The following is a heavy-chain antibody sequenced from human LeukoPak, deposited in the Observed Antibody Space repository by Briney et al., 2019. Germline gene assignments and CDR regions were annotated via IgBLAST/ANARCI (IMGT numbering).Heavy chain of an antibody. CDR1: GGSFSGYY. D-gene: IGHD3-22*01. CDR2: INHSGST. J-gene: IGHJ4*02. CDR3: ARDWYYYDSSGYYSRFDY. V-gene: IGHV4-34*01. Sequence: PSETLSLTCAVYGGSFSGYYWSWIRQPPGKGLEWIGEINHSGSTNYNPSLKSRVTISVDTSKNQFSLKLSSVTAADTAVYYCARDWYYYDSSGYYSRFDYWGQGTLVTVSS.